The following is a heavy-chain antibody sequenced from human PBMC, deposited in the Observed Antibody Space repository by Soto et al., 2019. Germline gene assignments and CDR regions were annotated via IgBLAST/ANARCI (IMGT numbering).Heavy chain of an antibody. J-gene: IGHJ6*02. D-gene: IGHD1-26*01. CDR2: IYYRGST. CDR1: GGSISGYY. CDR3: ARQQLLPFYYALDV. Sequence: SDTLSLTGNVSGGSISGYYWSWIRQSPGKGLEYIGYIYYRGSTNYNSSLKSRVTMSVDTSRNQFSLKMNSVTAADTAVYYCARQQLLPFYYALDVWGQGTPVTVSS. V-gene: IGHV4-59*01.